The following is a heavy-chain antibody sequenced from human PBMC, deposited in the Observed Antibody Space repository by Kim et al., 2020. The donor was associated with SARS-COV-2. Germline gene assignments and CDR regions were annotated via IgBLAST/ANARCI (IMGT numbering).Heavy chain of an antibody. Sequence: SETLSLTCTVAGDFITGYYWSWIRQPPGKGLQWIGYIYYTGNTNYNPSLKSRVTISVDTSKNQFSLKLSSVTAADTAVYFCARSKSRFLEWPPIGAFDI. CDR3: ARSKSRFLEWPPIGAFDI. CDR2: IYYTGNT. J-gene: IGHJ3*02. CDR1: GDFITGYY. V-gene: IGHV4-59*01. D-gene: IGHD3-3*01.